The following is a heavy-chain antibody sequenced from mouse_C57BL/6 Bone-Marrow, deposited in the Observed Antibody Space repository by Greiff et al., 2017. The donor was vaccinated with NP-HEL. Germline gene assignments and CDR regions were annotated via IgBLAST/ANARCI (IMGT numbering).Heavy chain of an antibody. V-gene: IGHV5-9-1*02. CDR2: ISSGGDYI. J-gene: IGHJ4*01. CDR1: GFTFSSYA. D-gene: IGHD1-1*01. CDR3: TRDGSSPYYAMDY. Sequence: EVQLQQSGEGLVKPGGSLKLSCAASGFTFSSYAMSWVRQTPEKRLEWVAYISSGGDYIYYADTVKGRFTISRDNARNTLYLQMSSLKSEDTAMYYCTRDGSSPYYAMDYWGQGTSVTVSS.